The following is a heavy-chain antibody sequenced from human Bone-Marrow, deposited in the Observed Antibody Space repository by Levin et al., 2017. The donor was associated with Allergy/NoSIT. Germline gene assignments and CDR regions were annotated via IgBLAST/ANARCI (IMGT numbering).Heavy chain of an antibody. CDR3: ARFNGYDFDY. D-gene: IGHD5-12*01. V-gene: IGHV4-31*03. J-gene: IGHJ4*02. CDR1: GGSISGGGYY. Sequence: MPSETLSLTCTVSGGSISGGGYYWSWIRQHPGTGLEWIGYIYYSGNTYYNPSLKSRVIISVVTSKNQLSLKLTSVTVADTAVYYCARFNGYDFDYWGQGTLVTVSS. CDR2: IYYSGNT.